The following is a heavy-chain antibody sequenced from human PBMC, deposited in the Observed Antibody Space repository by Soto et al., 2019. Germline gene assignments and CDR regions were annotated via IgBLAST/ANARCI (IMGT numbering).Heavy chain of an antibody. CDR3: ARHHPSMITFGGVIFDY. CDR2: IYYSGST. Sequence: PSETLSLTCTVSGVSISSYYWSWIRQPPGKGLEWIGYIYYSGSTNYNPSLKSRVTISVDTSKNQFSLKLSSVTAADTAVYYCARHHPSMITFGGVIFDYWGQGTLVTVSS. CDR1: GVSISSYY. J-gene: IGHJ4*02. D-gene: IGHD3-16*01. V-gene: IGHV4-59*08.